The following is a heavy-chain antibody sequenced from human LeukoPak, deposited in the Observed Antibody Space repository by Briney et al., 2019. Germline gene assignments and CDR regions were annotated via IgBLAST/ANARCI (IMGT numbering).Heavy chain of an antibody. CDR1: GFTFSSYA. D-gene: IGHD6-19*01. J-gene: IGHJ4*02. CDR2: IGTHGTTT. CDR3: ASTGRPPYISRWSSATVYYFES. Sequence: GGSLRLSCAVSGFTFSSYAMTWVRQAPGKGLEWVSSIGTHGTTTYYADSEKGRFTTSRDDSKNTLYLQMYSLRADDTAVYSCASTGRPPYISRWSSATVYYFESWGQGTLVTVSS. V-gene: IGHV3-23*01.